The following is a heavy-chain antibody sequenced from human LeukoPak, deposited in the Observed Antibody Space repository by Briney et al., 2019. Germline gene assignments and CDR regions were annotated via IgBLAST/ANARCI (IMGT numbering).Heavy chain of an antibody. CDR3: AKDQITMVRGALYGMDV. D-gene: IGHD3-10*01. V-gene: IGHV3-30*18. Sequence: PGRSLRLSCAASGFTFSSYGMHWVRQAPGKGLEWVAVISYDGSNKYYVDSVKGRFTISRDNSKNTLYLQMNSLRAEDTAVYYCAKDQITMVRGALYGMDVWGQGTTVTVSS. CDR2: ISYDGSNK. J-gene: IGHJ6*02. CDR1: GFTFSSYG.